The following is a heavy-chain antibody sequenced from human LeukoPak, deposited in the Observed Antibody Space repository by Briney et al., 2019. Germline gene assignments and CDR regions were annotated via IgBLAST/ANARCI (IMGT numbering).Heavy chain of an antibody. J-gene: IGHJ3*02. V-gene: IGHV3-66*01. CDR1: GFTVSGNY. CDR2: IYSGDNT. CDR3: ARDRSGDGYWDDGFDI. D-gene: IGHD5-24*01. Sequence: PGGSLRLSCAASGFTVSGNYMSWVRQAPGKGLDWVSVIYSGDNTNYADSVKGRFTISRDYSKNTLYLQMSSLRAKDTAVYYCARDRSGDGYWDDGFDIWGQGTVVTVSS.